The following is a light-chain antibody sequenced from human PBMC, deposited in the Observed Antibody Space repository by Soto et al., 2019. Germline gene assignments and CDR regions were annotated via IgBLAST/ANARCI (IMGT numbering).Light chain of an antibody. J-gene: IGLJ2*01. CDR3: AAWDDSLNGQVV. CDR1: SSNIGSNT. V-gene: IGLV1-44*01. CDR2: SNN. Sequence: QSVLTQPPSASGTPGQRVTISCSGSSSNIGSNTVNWYQQLPGTAPKLLIYSNNQRPSGVPDRFSGSKSGTSASLAISGLQSEDEADYYCAAWDDSLNGQVVFGGGTKVTGL.